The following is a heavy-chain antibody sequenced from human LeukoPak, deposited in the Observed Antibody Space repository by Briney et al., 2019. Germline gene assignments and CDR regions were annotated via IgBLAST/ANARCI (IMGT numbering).Heavy chain of an antibody. V-gene: IGHV1-2*02. D-gene: IGHD1-7*01. Sequence: APVKVSCKASGYTFTGYYMHWVRQAPGQGLEWMGWINPNSGGTNYAQKFQGRVTMTRDTSISTAYMELSRLRSDDTAVYYCARYNWNYDWFDPWGQGTLVTVSS. CDR3: ARYNWNYDWFDP. J-gene: IGHJ5*02. CDR1: GYTFTGYY. CDR2: INPNSGGT.